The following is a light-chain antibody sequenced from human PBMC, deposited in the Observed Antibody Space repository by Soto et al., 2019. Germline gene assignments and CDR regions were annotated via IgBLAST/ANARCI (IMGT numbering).Light chain of an antibody. V-gene: IGKV1-39*01. CDR1: QSINKY. Sequence: DIQMTQSPSSLSASVGDRVTITCRASQSINKYINWYQQKPGKAPKLLIFLASTLESGVPSRFGGSGSGTDFTLTISSLQPEDSATYYCQQSLSNPRTFGGGTKVEIQ. J-gene: IGKJ4*01. CDR3: QQSLSNPRT. CDR2: LAS.